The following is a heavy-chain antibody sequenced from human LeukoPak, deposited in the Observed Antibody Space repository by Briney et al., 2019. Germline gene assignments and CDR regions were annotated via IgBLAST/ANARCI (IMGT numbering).Heavy chain of an antibody. CDR3: ARGSPSYWDYYFDY. CDR1: GFTFSSYA. V-gene: IGHV3-30-3*01. CDR2: ISYDGSNK. Sequence: GGSLRLSCAASGFTFSSYAMHWVRQAPGKGLEWVAVISYDGSNKYYADSVKGRFTISRDNSKNTLYLQMNSLRAEDTAVYYCARGSPSYWDYYFDYWGQRTLATVSS. D-gene: IGHD1-26*01. J-gene: IGHJ4*02.